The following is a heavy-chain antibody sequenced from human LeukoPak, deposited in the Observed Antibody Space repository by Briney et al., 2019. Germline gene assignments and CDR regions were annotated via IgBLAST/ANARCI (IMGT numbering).Heavy chain of an antibody. Sequence: KASETLSLTCTVSGGSISSYYWSWIRQPPGKGLEWIGYIYYSGSTNYNPSLKSRVTISADTSKNQFSLKLSSVTAADTAVYYCAGVDIVVVPAANYYYYYYMDVWGKGTTVTVSS. D-gene: IGHD2-2*03. CDR2: IYYSGST. J-gene: IGHJ6*03. CDR3: AGVDIVVVPAANYYYYYYMDV. V-gene: IGHV4-59*01. CDR1: GGSISSYY.